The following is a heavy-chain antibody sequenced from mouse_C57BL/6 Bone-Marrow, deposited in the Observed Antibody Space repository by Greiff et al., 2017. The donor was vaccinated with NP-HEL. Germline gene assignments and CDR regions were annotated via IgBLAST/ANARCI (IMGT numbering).Heavy chain of an antibody. CDR1: GYTFTDYY. CDR3: AREERQLRLRGAY. J-gene: IGHJ3*01. CDR2: IYPGSGNT. Sequence: QVQLQQSGAELVRPGASVKLSCKASGYTFTDYYINWVKQRPGQGLEWIARIYPGSGNTYYNEKFKGKATLTAEKSSSTAYMQLSSLTSEDSAVYFCAREERQLRLRGAYWGQGTLVTVSA. D-gene: IGHD3-2*02. V-gene: IGHV1-76*01.